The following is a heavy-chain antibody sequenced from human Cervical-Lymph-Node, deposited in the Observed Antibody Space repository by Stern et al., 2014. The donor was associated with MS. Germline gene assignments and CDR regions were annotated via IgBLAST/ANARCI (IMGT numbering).Heavy chain of an antibody. D-gene: IGHD6-6*01. CDR3: AHLYSSSSSVFDY. Sequence: QVTLKESGPTLVKTTQTLTLTCTFSGFSLSTSGVGVVWIRQPPGKALEWLALMYGYYEKRYTQSLKSRLSITKDTSKNHVVLTMSNMVPVYTATYFCAHLYSSSSSVFDYWGQGTLVTVSS. V-gene: IGHV2-5*01. J-gene: IGHJ4*02. CDR2: MYGYYEK. CDR1: GFSLSTSGVG.